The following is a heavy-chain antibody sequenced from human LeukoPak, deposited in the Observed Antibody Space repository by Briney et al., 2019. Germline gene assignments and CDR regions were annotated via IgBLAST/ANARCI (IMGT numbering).Heavy chain of an antibody. Sequence: SETLSLTCTVSGGSISSHYWGWIRQPPGKGLEWIGSIYYSGRTYYNPSLKSRVTISVDTSKSQFSLKLSSVTAADTAVYYCARHNKAFDIWGQGTMVTVSS. CDR1: GGSISSHY. CDR2: IYYSGRT. J-gene: IGHJ3*02. D-gene: IGHD2/OR15-2a*01. CDR3: ARHNKAFDI. V-gene: IGHV4-39*01.